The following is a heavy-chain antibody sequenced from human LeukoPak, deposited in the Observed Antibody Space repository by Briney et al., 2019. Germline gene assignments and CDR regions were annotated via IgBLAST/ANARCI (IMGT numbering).Heavy chain of an antibody. CDR1: GFTLISDA. Sequence: QPGRSLRLSCAPSGFTLISDAIGWVRQAPGKGLEWVSAIGSSGCRTYHEDSVTGRSTISRNNSKNALYLQMNSLRAEDTAVYYCAKGVFGVNRDFDYWGQGTLVTVSS. J-gene: IGHJ4*02. D-gene: IGHD3-3*01. V-gene: IGHV3-23*01. CDR3: AKGVFGVNRDFDY. CDR2: IGSSGCRT.